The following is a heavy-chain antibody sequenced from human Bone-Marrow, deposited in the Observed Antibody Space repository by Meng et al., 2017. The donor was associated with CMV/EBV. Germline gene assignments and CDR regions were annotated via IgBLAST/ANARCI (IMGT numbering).Heavy chain of an antibody. CDR1: GYSFTSYW. J-gene: IGHJ4*02. CDR3: ARQRRFGVVTTLPFDY. CDR2: IYPGDSDT. V-gene: IGHV5-51*01. Sequence: KVSCKGSGYSFTSYWIGWVRQMPGKGLEWMGIIYPGDSDTRYSPSFQGQVTISADKSISTAYLQWSSLKASDTAMYYCARQRRFGVVTTLPFDYWGQGTLVTVLL. D-gene: IGHD3-3*01.